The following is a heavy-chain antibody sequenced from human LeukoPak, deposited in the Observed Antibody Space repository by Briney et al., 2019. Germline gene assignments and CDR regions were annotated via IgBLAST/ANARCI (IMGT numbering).Heavy chain of an antibody. Sequence: GGSLRLSCVVSGFTFNSYSMNWFRQPPGKRLEWVSYISGPSQSIYYAESVKGRFTISRDNAKNSLYLQMNSLRDEDTAVYYCARDDDMLPEKRHGDYWGQGTLVTVSS. V-gene: IGHV3-48*02. CDR3: ARDDDMLPEKRHGDY. J-gene: IGHJ4*02. CDR1: GFTFNSYS. CDR2: ISGPSQSI. D-gene: IGHD3-9*01.